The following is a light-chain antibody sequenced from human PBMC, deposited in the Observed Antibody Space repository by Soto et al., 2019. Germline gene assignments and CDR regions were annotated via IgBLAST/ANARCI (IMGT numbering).Light chain of an antibody. J-gene: IGKJ2*01. V-gene: IGKV1-39*01. Sequence: IQMTQSPSSLSASVGDRVTITCRASPSSSSSFMWYQHKVGRAPTLLIYAASRLHTGVPSRFSGSGSGTDFTLTISSVQPEEVSTYSGQQSYRTPRPFGQGTKLEIK. CDR2: AAS. CDR1: PSSSSS. CDR3: QQSYRTPRP.